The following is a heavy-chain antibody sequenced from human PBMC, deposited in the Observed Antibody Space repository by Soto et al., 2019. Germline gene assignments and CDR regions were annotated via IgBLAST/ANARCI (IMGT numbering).Heavy chain of an antibody. D-gene: IGHD2-15*01. J-gene: IGHJ6*02. CDR3: ARSLGICRRYYGMDV. Sequence: SETLSLTCAVYGGSFSGYYWSWIRQPPGKGLERIGEINHSGSTNYNPSLKSRVTISVDTSKNQFSLKLSSVTAADTAVYYCARSLGICRRYYGMDVWGQGTTVTVSS. CDR2: INHSGST. V-gene: IGHV4-34*01. CDR1: GGSFSGYY.